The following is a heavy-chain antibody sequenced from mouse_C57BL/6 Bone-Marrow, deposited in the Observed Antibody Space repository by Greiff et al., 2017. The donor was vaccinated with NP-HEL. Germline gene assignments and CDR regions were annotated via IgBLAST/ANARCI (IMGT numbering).Heavy chain of an antibody. J-gene: IGHJ4*01. D-gene: IGHD1-1*02. Sequence: VKLMESGAELARPGASVKLSCKASGYTFTSYGISWVKQRTGQGLEWIGEIYPRSGNTYYNEKFKGKATLTADKSSSTAYMELRSLTSEDSAVYFCARFGLFYAMDYWGQGTSVTVSS. V-gene: IGHV1-81*01. CDR2: IYPRSGNT. CDR3: ARFGLFYAMDY. CDR1: GYTFTSYG.